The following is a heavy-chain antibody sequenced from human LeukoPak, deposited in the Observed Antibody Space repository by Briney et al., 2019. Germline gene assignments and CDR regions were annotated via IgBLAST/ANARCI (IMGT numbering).Heavy chain of an antibody. V-gene: IGHV3-33*01. D-gene: IGHD2-15*01. CDR3: ARAPPYCSGGACYFDY. Sequence: PGRSLTLSCAASGFSFSTYGMHWVRQAPGKGLEWVAVIWYDGNNKYYADSVKGRFTISRDNYKNTLILQMNSLRAEDSAVYYCARAPPYCSGGACYFDYWAQGTLVTVSS. CDR2: IWYDGNNK. J-gene: IGHJ4*02. CDR1: GFSFSTYG.